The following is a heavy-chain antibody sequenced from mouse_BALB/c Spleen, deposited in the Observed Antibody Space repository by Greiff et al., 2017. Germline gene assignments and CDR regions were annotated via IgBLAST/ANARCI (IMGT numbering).Heavy chain of an antibody. V-gene: IGHV5-4*02. Sequence: EVHLVESGGGLVKPGGSLKLSCAASGFTFSDYYMYWVRQTPEKRLEWVATISDGGSYTYYPDSVKGRFTISRDNARNILYLQMSSLRSEDTAMYYCARGYGNYAWFAYWGQGTLVTVSA. CDR2: ISDGGSYT. CDR3: ARGYGNYAWFAY. D-gene: IGHD2-10*02. CDR1: GFTFSDYY. J-gene: IGHJ3*01.